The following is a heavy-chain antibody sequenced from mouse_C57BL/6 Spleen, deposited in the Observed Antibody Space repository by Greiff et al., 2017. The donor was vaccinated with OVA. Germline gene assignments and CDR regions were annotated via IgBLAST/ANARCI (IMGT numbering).Heavy chain of an antibody. D-gene: IGHD2-4*01. Sequence: QVQLQQPGAELVKPGASVKMSCKASGYTFTSYWITWVKQRPGQGLEWIGDIYPGSGSTNYNEKFKSKATLTVDTSSSTAYMQLSSLTSEDAAVDYWARSYDDDRAWFAYWGQGTLVTVSA. V-gene: IGHV1-55*01. J-gene: IGHJ3*01. CDR1: GYTFTSYW. CDR3: ARSYDDDRAWFAY. CDR2: IYPGSGST.